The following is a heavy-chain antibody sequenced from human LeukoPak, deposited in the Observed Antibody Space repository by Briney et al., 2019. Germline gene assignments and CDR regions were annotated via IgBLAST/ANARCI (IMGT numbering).Heavy chain of an antibody. D-gene: IGHD3-10*01. J-gene: IGHJ4*02. CDR2: ITGTHYTT. CDR1: GFTFSTFA. Sequence: GGSLRLSCAASGFTFSTFAMTWVRQAPGKGLEWVSSITGTHYTTYNTDSVKGRFTISRDNSKNTLYLQMNSLRAEDTAVYYCAKSIGETPWEPGYWGQGTLVTVSS. CDR3: AKSIGETPWEPGY. V-gene: IGHV3-23*01.